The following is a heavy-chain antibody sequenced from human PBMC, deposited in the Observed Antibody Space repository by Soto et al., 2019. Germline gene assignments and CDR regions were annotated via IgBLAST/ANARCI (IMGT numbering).Heavy chain of an antibody. CDR2: IKFDGSEK. V-gene: IGHV3-7*03. CDR1: GFTFSDYW. J-gene: IGHJ4*02. D-gene: IGHD2-2*01. Sequence: GGSLRLSCEASGFTFSDYWMSWVRQAPGKGPEWVANIKFDGSEKQYVDSVRGRFTISRDNSRSSLSLQMNSLRAGDTAVYYCVKDGGCCSSSTCYAPRNHYFDSWGQGTLVTVSS. CDR3: VKDGGCCSSSTCYAPRNHYFDS.